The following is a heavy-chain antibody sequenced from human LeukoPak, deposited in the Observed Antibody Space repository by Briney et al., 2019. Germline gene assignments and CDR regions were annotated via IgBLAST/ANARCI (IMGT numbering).Heavy chain of an antibody. J-gene: IGHJ6*02. V-gene: IGHV3-48*01. CDR1: GFTFSSYS. CDR3: ARGVYYAMDV. Sequence: GGSLRLSCAASGFTFSSYSMNWVRQAPGKGLEWVSYISSSSSTIYYADSVKGRFTISRDNAKNSLYLQMNSLRAEDTAVYYCARGVYYAMDVWGQGTTVTVSS. CDR2: ISSSSSTI. D-gene: IGHD3-16*01.